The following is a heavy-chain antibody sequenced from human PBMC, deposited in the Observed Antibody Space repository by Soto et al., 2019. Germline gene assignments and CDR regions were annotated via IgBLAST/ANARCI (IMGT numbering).Heavy chain of an antibody. V-gene: IGHV5-51*03. J-gene: IGHJ4*02. CDR3: ARTATPTVVGPY. Sequence: GESLKISCQGSGYSFAAYWIAWVRQMPEKGLEWMGIVYPGNSETRYSQSFQGKVTISADKSTNTAYLQWISLKASDTAIYYCARTATPTVVGPYWGQGT. D-gene: IGHD1-26*01. CDR1: GYSFAAYW. CDR2: VYPGNSET.